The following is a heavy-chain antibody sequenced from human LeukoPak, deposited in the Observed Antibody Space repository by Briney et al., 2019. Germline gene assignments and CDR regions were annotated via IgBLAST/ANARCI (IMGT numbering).Heavy chain of an antibody. CDR2: IIPIFGTA. J-gene: IGHJ4*02. CDR1: GRAFTSYA. Sequence: SVKVSCKASGRAFTSYAISWVREAPGQGLEWMGGIIPIFGTANYAQKFQGRVTITADESTSTAYMELSSLRSEDTAVYYCARGNPATIEYYFDYWGQGTLVTVSS. D-gene: IGHD5-12*01. V-gene: IGHV1-69*13. CDR3: ARGNPATIEYYFDY.